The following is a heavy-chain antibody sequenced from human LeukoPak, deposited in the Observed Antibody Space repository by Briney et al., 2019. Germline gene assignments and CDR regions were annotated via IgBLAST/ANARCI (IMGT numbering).Heavy chain of an antibody. CDR1: GFTFRNYA. D-gene: IGHD6-19*01. CDR3: AKYIEVGAQRYFDL. Sequence: PGGSLRLSCAASGFTFRNYAMNWVRQAPGKGLEWVSTISGSGDIIYYADSVKGRFTISRDNSKNTLYLQMNSLRAEDTAVYYCAKYIEVGAQRYFDLWGRGTLVTVSS. V-gene: IGHV3-23*01. CDR2: ISGSGDII. J-gene: IGHJ2*01.